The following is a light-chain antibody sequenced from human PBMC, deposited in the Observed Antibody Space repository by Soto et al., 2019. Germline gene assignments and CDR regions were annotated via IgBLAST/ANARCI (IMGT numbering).Light chain of an antibody. Sequence: QSVLTQPPSVSGAPGPRVTISCTGSSSNIGAGYDVHWYQQLPGTAPKLLIYGNSNRPSGVPDRFSGSKSGISASLAITGLQAEDEADYYCQSYDSSLSGSNVVFGGGTKLTVL. CDR3: QSYDSSLSGSNVV. CDR1: SSNIGAGYD. CDR2: GNS. J-gene: IGLJ2*01. V-gene: IGLV1-40*01.